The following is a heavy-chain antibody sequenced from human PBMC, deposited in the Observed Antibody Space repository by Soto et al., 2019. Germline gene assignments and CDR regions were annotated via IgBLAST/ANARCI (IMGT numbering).Heavy chain of an antibody. Sequence: EVQLVDSGGGLVQPGRSLRLSCAASGFTFDDYAMHWVRQAPGKGLEWVSGISWNSGSIGYADSVKGRFTISRDNAKNSLYLQMNSLRAEDTALYYCAKDTSIAVAGTIDYWGQGTLVTVSS. CDR1: GFTFDDYA. CDR3: AKDTSIAVAGTIDY. V-gene: IGHV3-9*01. CDR2: ISWNSGSI. D-gene: IGHD6-19*01. J-gene: IGHJ4*02.